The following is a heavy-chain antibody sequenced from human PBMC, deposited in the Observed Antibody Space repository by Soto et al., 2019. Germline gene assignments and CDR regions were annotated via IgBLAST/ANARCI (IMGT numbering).Heavy chain of an antibody. CDR2: ISWNSGNI. V-gene: IGHV3-9*01. D-gene: IGHD2-2*01. CDR1: GFTFDDYA. Sequence: EVQLVESGGGLVQPGRSLRLSCAASGFTFDDYAMHWVRQAPGKGLEWVSGISWNSGNIGYADSVKGRFTISRDNAMNSLYLQMNSLRAEDTALYYCAKDFSVVPAVGWFDPWGQGALVTVSS. J-gene: IGHJ5*02. CDR3: AKDFSVVPAVGWFDP.